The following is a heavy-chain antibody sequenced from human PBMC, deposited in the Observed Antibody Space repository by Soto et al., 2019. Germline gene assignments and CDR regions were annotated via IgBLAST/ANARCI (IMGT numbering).Heavy chain of an antibody. CDR3: ARVRDDSSNDAFDI. J-gene: IGHJ3*02. Sequence: SETLSLTCAVSGGSIINHYWSWILQRPGKGLEWIGYIYHSGSANYNPSLRSRVTISIDTSKNEFSLKLSSVTAADTAVYYRARVRDDSSNDAFDIWGQGTMVTVSS. V-gene: IGHV4-59*11. CDR1: GGSIINHY. D-gene: IGHD6-13*01. CDR2: IYHSGSA.